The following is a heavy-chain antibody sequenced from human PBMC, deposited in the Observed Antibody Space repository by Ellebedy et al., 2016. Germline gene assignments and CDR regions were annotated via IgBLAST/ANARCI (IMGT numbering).Heavy chain of an antibody. D-gene: IGHD4-17*01. CDR3: YYGHYSGS. J-gene: IGHJ4*02. CDR1: GFIFRNYV. CDR2: ISRLDDST. V-gene: IGHV3-23*01. Sequence: GGSLRLXXSASGFIFRNYVMSWVRQAPGKGLKWVSGISRLDDSTYYADSVKGRFTISRDNSRNTLYLQMNSLRAEDTAVYYCYYGHYSGSWGQGTLVTVSS.